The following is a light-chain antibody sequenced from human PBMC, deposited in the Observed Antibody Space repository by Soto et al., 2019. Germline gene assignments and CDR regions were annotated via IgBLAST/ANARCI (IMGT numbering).Light chain of an antibody. Sequence: DIQMTQSPSTLSASVGDRVTITCRASQSISSWLAWYQQKPGKAPKLLIYDASSLESGVPSRFSGSGSGTEFTLTISSLQPDDFATYYCQQYGGSPGTFGQGTKVEIK. CDR3: QQYGGSPGT. V-gene: IGKV1-5*01. CDR1: QSISSW. J-gene: IGKJ1*01. CDR2: DAS.